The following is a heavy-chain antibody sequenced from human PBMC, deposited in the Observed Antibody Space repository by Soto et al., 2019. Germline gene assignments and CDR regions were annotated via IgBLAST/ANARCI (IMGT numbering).Heavy chain of an antibody. CDR3: ARELSSPYCSGGSCPFDY. Sequence: ASVKVSFKASGYTFTGYYMNWVRQAPGQGLEWMGWINLNSGGTNYAQKVQGRVTMTRDTSISTAYMELSRLRSDDTAEYYCARELSSPYCSGGSCPFDYWGQGTLVTVSS. V-gene: IGHV1-2*02. CDR2: INLNSGGT. J-gene: IGHJ4*02. CDR1: GYTFTGYY. D-gene: IGHD2-15*01.